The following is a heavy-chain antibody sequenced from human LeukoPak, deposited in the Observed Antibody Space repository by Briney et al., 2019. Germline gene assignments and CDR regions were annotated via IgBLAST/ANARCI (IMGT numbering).Heavy chain of an antibody. CDR1: GYTFTGYY. Sequence: ASVKVSCKASGYTFTGYYMHWVRQAPGQGLEWMGWINPNSGGTNYAQKFQGRVTMTRDTSISTAYMELSRLRSDDTAVYYCARSSLRYFDWLPNFDYWGQGTTVTVSS. CDR2: INPNSGGT. D-gene: IGHD3-9*01. CDR3: ARSSLRYFDWLPNFDY. J-gene: IGHJ4*03. V-gene: IGHV1-2*02.